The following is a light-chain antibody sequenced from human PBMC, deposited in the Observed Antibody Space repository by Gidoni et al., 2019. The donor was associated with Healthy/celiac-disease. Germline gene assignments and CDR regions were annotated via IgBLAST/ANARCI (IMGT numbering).Light chain of an antibody. CDR1: IGAGYD. J-gene: IGLJ3*02. CDR3: QSYDSSLSGCV. Sequence: QSVLPQPPSVSGAPGQRVNIGAGYDVHWYQQLPGTAPKLLIYGNSNRPSGVPDRFSGSKSGTSASLAITGLQAEDEADYYCQSYDSSLSGCVFGGGTKLTVL. V-gene: IGLV1-40*01. CDR2: GNS.